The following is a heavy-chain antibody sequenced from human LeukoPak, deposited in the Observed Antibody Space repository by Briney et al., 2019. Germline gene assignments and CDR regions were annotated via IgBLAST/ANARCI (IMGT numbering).Heavy chain of an antibody. J-gene: IGHJ4*02. Sequence: GGSLRLSCAASGFTFSSYGMHWVRQAPGKGLEWVAFIRYDGSNKYYADSVKGRFTISRDNAKNSLYLQMNSLRAEDTAVYYCAKDSTYYYGSGSYYNVWGQGTLVTVSS. D-gene: IGHD3-10*01. CDR1: GFTFSSYG. CDR2: IRYDGSNK. CDR3: AKDSTYYYGSGSYYNV. V-gene: IGHV3-30*02.